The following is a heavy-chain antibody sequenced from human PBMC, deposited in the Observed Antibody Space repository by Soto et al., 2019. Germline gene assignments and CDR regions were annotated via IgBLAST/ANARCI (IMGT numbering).Heavy chain of an antibody. V-gene: IGHV4-34*01. J-gene: IGHJ6*03. CDR1: GGSFSGYY. CDR3: ARTGIPYYYYYMDV. D-gene: IGHD2-21*01. CDR2: INHSGST. Sequence: SETLSLTCAVYGGSFSGYYWSWIRQPPGKGLEWIGEINHSGSTNYNPSLKSRVTISVDTSKNQFSPKLSSVTAADTAVYYCARTGIPYYYYYMDVWGKGTTVTVSS.